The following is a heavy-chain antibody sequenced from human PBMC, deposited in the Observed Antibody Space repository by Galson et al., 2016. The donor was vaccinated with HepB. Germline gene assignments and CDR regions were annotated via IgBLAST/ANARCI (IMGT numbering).Heavy chain of an antibody. CDR3: AGNYDFWNVDY. D-gene: IGHD3-3*01. V-gene: IGHV3-7*03. CDR1: GLSFNDYW. J-gene: IGHJ4*02. CDR2: IEKDGSEK. Sequence: SLRLSCAASGLSFNDYWVGWVRQGPGKGLEWVANIEKDGSEKNYVDSVKGRFSISNDNAKNELYLQMNSLRVEDTAVYYCAGNYDFWNVDYWGQGALVTVSS.